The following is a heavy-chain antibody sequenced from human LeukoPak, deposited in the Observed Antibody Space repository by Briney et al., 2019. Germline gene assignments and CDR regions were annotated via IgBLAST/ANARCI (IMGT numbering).Heavy chain of an antibody. CDR3: ARRRGDYGSGELDF. D-gene: IGHD3-10*01. Sequence: PSETLSLTCTVSGGSISSYYWSWIRQPPGKGLEWIGYIYYSGSTNYNPSLKSRVTISVDTSKNQFSLKLSSVTAADTAVYYCARRRGDYGSGELDFWGQGTLVTVS. CDR2: IYYSGST. CDR1: GGSISSYY. V-gene: IGHV4-59*08. J-gene: IGHJ4*02.